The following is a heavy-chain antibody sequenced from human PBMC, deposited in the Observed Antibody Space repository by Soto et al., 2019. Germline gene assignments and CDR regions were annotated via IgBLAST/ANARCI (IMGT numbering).Heavy chain of an antibody. J-gene: IGHJ5*02. CDR2: ISGTGVYI. CDR1: GFTFSNYN. CDR3: AKNSGWFNT. V-gene: IGHV3-21*04. D-gene: IGHD3-10*01. Sequence: GGSLRLSCAASGFTFSNYNMNWVRQAPGKGLEWVSHISGTGVYIHYADAVKGRFTISRDNAKSSVYLQMNSLRADDTALYFCAKNSGWFNTWGQGALVTVSS.